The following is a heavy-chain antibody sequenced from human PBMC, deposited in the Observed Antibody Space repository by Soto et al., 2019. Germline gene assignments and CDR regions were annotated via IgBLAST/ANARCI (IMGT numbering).Heavy chain of an antibody. CDR3: AKDISVNGGLDDY. CDR2: ISWNSGSI. J-gene: IGHJ4*02. D-gene: IGHD4-17*01. V-gene: IGHV3-9*01. Sequence: EVQLVESGGGLVQPGRSLRLSCAASGFTFDDYAMHWVRQAPGKGLEWVAGISWNSGSIGYADSVKGRFTISRDNAKNSVYLQMNSLRAEDTALYYCAKDISVNGGLDDYWGQGTLVTVSS. CDR1: GFTFDDYA.